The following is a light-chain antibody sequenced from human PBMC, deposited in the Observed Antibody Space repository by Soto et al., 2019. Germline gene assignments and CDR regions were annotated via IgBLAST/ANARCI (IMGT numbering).Light chain of an antibody. Sequence: QSALTQPPSASGSPGQSVTISCTGTSSDVGAYNYVSWYQQHPGKAPKLMIYEVNKRPSGVPDRFSGSKSGNTASLTVSGLQAEDEADYYCSSYAGSNNLIFCGGTKLTVL. CDR1: SSDVGAYNY. J-gene: IGLJ2*01. V-gene: IGLV2-8*01. CDR3: SSYAGSNNLI. CDR2: EVN.